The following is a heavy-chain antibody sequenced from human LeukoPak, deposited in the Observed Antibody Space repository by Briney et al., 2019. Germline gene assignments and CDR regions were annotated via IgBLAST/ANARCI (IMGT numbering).Heavy chain of an antibody. CDR1: GGSFSSSLYY. J-gene: IGHJ5*02. V-gene: IGHV4-39*01. D-gene: IGHD2-2*01. CDR2: IYYSGST. Sequence: PSETLSLTYTVSGGSFSSSLYYWGWIRQPPGKGLEWIGSIYYSGSTYYNPSLKSRVTISVDTSKNQFSLRLSSVTAADTAIYYCATHVSIVAPATLNYGDNWFDPWGQGTLVIVSS. CDR3: ATHVSIVAPATLNYGDNWFDP.